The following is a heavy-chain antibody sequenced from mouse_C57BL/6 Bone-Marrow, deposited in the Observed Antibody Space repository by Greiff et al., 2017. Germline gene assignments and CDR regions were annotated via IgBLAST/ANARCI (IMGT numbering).Heavy chain of an antibody. V-gene: IGHV1-64*01. CDR2: IHPNSGST. CDR1: GYTFTSSW. Sequence: QVQLQQPGAELVKPGASVKLSCKASGYTFTSSWMHWVKQRPGQGLEWIGMIHPNSGSTNYNEKFKSKATLTVDKSSSTAYMQLSSLTSEDSAVYYCARSRVLLCDYWGQGTTLTVSA. CDR3: ARSRVLLCDY. J-gene: IGHJ2*01. D-gene: IGHD2-1*01.